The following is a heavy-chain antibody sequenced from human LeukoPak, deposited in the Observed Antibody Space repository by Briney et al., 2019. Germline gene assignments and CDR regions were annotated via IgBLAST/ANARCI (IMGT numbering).Heavy chain of an antibody. J-gene: IGHJ4*02. D-gene: IGHD2-15*01. CDR1: GGSISSYY. CDR2: IYYSGST. V-gene: IGHV4-59*01. CDR3: ATAYCSGGSCYFFDH. Sequence: SETLSLTCTVSGGSISSYYWSWIRQPPGKGLEWIGYIYYSGSTNYNPSLKSRVTISVDTSKNQFSLKLSSVTAADTAVYYCATAYCSGGSCYFFDHWGQGTLVTVSS.